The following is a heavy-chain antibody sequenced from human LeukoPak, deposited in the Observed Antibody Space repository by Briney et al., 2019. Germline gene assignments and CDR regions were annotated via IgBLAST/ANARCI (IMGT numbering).Heavy chain of an antibody. CDR1: GYTFTGYY. CDR2: INPNSGGT. D-gene: IGHD4-17*01. CDR3: ATMTTVTTGMRNWFDP. V-gene: IGHV1-2*02. Sequence: ASVKVCCKASGYTFTGYYMHWVRQAPGQGLEWMGWINPNSGGTNYAQKFQGRVTMTRDTSISTAYMELSRLTSDDTAVYYCATMTTVTTGMRNWFDPWGQGTLVTVSS. J-gene: IGHJ5*02.